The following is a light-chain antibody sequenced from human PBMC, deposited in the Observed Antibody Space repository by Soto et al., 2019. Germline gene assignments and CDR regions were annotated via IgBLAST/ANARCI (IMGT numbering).Light chain of an antibody. CDR1: QSVSVNS. CDR2: AAS. CDR3: QQYGGLPFT. J-gene: IGKJ3*01. Sequence: EIVLKHSPGTLSLSTGERATLSCRASQSVSVNSLAWYQQKGGQAPRLLIYAASTRATGVPDRFSGTGSGTDFALTISRLETDDSAVYYCQQYGGLPFTFGPGTKVDIK. V-gene: IGKV3-20*01.